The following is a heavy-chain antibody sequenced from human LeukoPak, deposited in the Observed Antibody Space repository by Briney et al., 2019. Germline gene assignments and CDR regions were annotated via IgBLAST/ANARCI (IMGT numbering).Heavy chain of an antibody. CDR2: ISGSGGST. CDR1: GCTFSGYA. CDR3: AKGYGAYFPFDY. V-gene: IGHV3-23*01. J-gene: IGHJ4*02. Sequence: GGSLRLSCAASGCTFSGYAMSWVRQPPGNGLEWVSSISGSGGSTYYADSVKGRFTVSRDNSKNTLYLQMNSLRAEDTAVYYSAKGYGAYFPFDYWGQGTLVTVSS. D-gene: IGHD4-17*01.